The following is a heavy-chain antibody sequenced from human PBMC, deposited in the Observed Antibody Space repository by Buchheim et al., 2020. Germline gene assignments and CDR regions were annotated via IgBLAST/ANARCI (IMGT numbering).Heavy chain of an antibody. CDR1: GFTFSSYW. V-gene: IGHV3-7*01. J-gene: IGHJ4*02. Sequence: EVQLVESGGGLVQPGGSLRLSCAASGFTFSSYWMSWVRQAPGKGLEWVANIKQDGSEKYYVDSVKGGFTISRDKAKNSLYLQMNSLRAEDTAVYYCARDRGYSSSSAPSYYFDYWGQGTL. D-gene: IGHD6-6*01. CDR3: ARDRGYSSSSAPSYYFDY. CDR2: IKQDGSEK.